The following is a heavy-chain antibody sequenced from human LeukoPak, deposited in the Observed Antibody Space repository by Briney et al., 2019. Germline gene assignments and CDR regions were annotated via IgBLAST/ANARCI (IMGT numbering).Heavy chain of an antibody. D-gene: IGHD5-18*01. CDR3: ARALYGYGGWFDP. J-gene: IGHJ5*02. CDR1: GFTCSSYA. CDR2: ITYDGRNK. V-gene: IGHV3-30*04. Sequence: GMSLRLSCSGCGFTCSSYARHWVAHAPGKGLEWVAIITYDGRNKYYADSVKGRFTISRDNYKNTLYLKMNSLRAEDTAVYYCARALYGYGGWFDPWGQGTLVTVSS.